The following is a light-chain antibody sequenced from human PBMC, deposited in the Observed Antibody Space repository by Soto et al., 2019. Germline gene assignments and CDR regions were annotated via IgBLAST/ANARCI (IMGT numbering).Light chain of an antibody. V-gene: IGKV3-11*01. CDR3: QVRTSWPPGIT. CDR2: DAS. Sequence: EIVLTQSPGSLSLSPGEGATLSCRASQTVGYYLAWYQHKPGQAPRLLMSDASNRAIGVPARFSGSVSGTDFTLTISSLEPEDFAVYYWQVRTSWPPGITFGGGTRVEIK. CDR1: QTVGYY. J-gene: IGKJ4*01.